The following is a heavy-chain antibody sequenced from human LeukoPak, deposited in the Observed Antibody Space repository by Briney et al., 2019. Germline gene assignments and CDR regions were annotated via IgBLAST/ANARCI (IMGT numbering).Heavy chain of an antibody. CDR1: GFTFSSYS. Sequence: GGSLRLSCAASGFTFSSYSMNWVRQAPGERLEWVSSISSSSTYIYYADSVKGRFTVSRDNAKNTLYLQVNNLRAEDTAVYYCARGPSSNWSGLDFWGQGTLLTVSS. CDR3: ARGPSSNWSGLDF. V-gene: IGHV3-21*01. D-gene: IGHD6-13*01. CDR2: ISSSSTYI. J-gene: IGHJ4*02.